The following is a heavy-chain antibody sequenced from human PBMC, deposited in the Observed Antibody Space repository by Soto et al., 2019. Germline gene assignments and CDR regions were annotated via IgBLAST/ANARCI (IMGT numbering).Heavy chain of an antibody. CDR1: GFTFSSYA. D-gene: IGHD2-2*01. J-gene: IGHJ4*01. CDR3: AKDLPRWVVVVPAATDY. V-gene: IGHV3-23*01. Sequence: EVQLLESGGGLVQPGGSLRLSCAASGFTFSSYAMSWVRQAPGKGLEWVSAISGSGGSTYYADSVKGRFTISRDNSKNTLYLQMNSLRAEDTAVYYCAKDLPRWVVVVPAATDYWGQGTLVTVSS. CDR2: ISGSGGST.